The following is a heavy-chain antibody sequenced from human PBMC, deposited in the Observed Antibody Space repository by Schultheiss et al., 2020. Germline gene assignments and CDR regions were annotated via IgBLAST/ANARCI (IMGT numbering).Heavy chain of an antibody. J-gene: IGHJ6*02. CDR1: GFTLSDYA. V-gene: IGHV3-30*01. D-gene: IGHD5-18*01. Sequence: GGSLRLSCAASGFTLSDYAMSWVRQVPGKGLEWVAVISYDGSNKYYADSVKGRFTISRDNSKNTLYLQMNSLRAEDTAVYYCASQRYTYGSVFYYYGVDVWGQGTTVTVSS. CDR3: ASQRYTYGSVFYYYGVDV. CDR2: ISYDGSNK.